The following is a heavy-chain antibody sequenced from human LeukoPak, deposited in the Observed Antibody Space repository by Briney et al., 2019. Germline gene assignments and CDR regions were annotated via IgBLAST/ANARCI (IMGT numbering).Heavy chain of an antibody. CDR2: IKNRSDGWAT. Sequence: GGSLRLSCAASGFTFSAAWMPWVRQTPGKGLEWVGRIKNRSDGWATDYPTPVKGRFAISRDDSKNTLYLQMNSLKIEDTGVYYCTTVGSSWVFDYWGQGTLVTVSS. D-gene: IGHD6-13*01. J-gene: IGHJ4*02. CDR1: GFTFSAAW. CDR3: TTVGSSWVFDY. V-gene: IGHV3-15*01.